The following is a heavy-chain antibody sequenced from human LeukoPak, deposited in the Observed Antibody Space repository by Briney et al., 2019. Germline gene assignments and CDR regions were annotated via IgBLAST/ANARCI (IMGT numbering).Heavy chain of an antibody. Sequence: SVKVSCKASGGTFSSYAISWVRQAPGQGLEWMGGIIPIFGTANYAQKFQGRVTITTDESTSTAYMELSSLRSEDTAVYYSARAVLLWFGPHDAFDIWGQGTMVTVSS. V-gene: IGHV1-69*05. CDR3: ARAVLLWFGPHDAFDI. D-gene: IGHD3-10*01. J-gene: IGHJ3*02. CDR2: IIPIFGTA. CDR1: GGTFSSYA.